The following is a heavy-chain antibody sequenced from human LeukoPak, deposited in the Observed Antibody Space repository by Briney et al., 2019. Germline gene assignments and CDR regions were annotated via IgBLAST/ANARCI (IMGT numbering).Heavy chain of an antibody. D-gene: IGHD3-10*01. CDR2: IYTGGST. J-gene: IGHJ4*02. CDR1: GGSISSYY. Sequence: PSETLSLTCTVSGGSISSYYWSWIRQPAGKGLEWIGRIYTGGSTNYNPSLKSRVTMSVDTSKNQFSLKLSSVTAADTAVYYCARGRRGLLWFGSFDYWGQGTLVTVSS. CDR3: ARGRRGLLWFGSFDY. V-gene: IGHV4-4*07.